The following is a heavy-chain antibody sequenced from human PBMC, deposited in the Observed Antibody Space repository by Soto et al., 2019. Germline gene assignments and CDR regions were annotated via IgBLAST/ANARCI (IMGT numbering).Heavy chain of an antibody. Sequence: QVKLQQWGAGLLKPSETLSLTCVVYDGSFSHYFWSWIRQPPGKGLEWIGEINHSGSTNYNPSLKSRVTISVDTSKNQISLKVRSVTAADTAVYYCTRGRARAATDYCGQGTLVTVSS. CDR2: INHSGST. J-gene: IGHJ4*02. V-gene: IGHV4-34*01. D-gene: IGHD1-26*01. CDR3: TRGRARAATDY. CDR1: DGSFSHYF.